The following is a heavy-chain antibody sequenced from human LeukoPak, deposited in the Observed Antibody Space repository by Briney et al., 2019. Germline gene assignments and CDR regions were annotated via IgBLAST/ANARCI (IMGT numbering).Heavy chain of an antibody. J-gene: IGHJ6*02. CDR3: ARFGVDYDMDV. CDR2: IHYSGRA. Sequence: SETLSLTCTVSGGSINGHYWTWIRQPPGKGLEWIGQIHYSGRADYNPSLKRRVAISVDTSKNQISLNLNSVTAADTAVYYCARFGVDYDMDVWGQGTTVAVSS. V-gene: IGHV4-59*11. CDR1: GGSINGHY. D-gene: IGHD3-10*01.